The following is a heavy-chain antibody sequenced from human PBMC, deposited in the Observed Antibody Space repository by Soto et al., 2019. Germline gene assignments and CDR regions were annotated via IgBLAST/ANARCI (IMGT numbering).Heavy chain of an antibody. J-gene: IGHJ3*02. V-gene: IGHV2-5*01. CDR2: IYWNDDK. CDR1: GFSLTTSDMG. CDR3: AHDYYDSSTYYPQDAFDI. D-gene: IGHD3-22*01. Sequence: QITLKESGPALVKPTQTLTLTCSFSGFSLTTSDMGVGWIRQSPGQALEWLALIYWNDDKRYSPSLKSRLTITKGTSKNQVVLTMTNMDPVDTATYYCAHDYYDSSTYYPQDAFDIWGQGTLVTVSS.